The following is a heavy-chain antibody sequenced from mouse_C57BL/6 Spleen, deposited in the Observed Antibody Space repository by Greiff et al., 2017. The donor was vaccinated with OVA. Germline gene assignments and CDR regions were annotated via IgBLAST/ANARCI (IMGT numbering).Heavy chain of an antibody. D-gene: IGHD3-2*02. J-gene: IGHJ2*01. Sequence: VQLKESGAELVKPGASVKLSCTASGFNIKDYYMHWVKQRTEQGLEWIGRIDPEDGETKYAPKFQGKATITADTSSNTAYLQLSSLTSEDTAVYYCARSPAQATRVYYFDYWGQGTTLTVSS. CDR1: GFNIKDYY. V-gene: IGHV14-2*01. CDR2: IDPEDGET. CDR3: ARSPAQATRVYYFDY.